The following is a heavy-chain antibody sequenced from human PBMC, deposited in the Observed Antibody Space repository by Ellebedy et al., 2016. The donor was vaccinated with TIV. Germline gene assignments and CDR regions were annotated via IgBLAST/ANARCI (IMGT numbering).Heavy chain of an antibody. CDR3: ARDKSSTMITLDY. Sequence: GESLKISCGASGFTFSSYGMNWVRQAPGKGLEWVAVIWYDGSSKYYGDSVKGRFTISRDNSKNTLYLPMNSLRAEDTAVYYCARDKSSTMITLDYWGQGILVTVSS. CDR1: GFTFSSYG. CDR2: IWYDGSSK. D-gene: IGHD3-22*01. V-gene: IGHV3-33*08. J-gene: IGHJ4*02.